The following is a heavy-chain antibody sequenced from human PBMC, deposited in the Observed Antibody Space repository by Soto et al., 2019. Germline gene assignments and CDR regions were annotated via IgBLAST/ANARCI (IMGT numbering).Heavy chain of an antibody. CDR3: AKDLVGSNADYFDY. Sequence: GGSLRLSCAASGFTFSSYTMHWVRQTPGKGLEWVAHISYDGGDKYYADSVRGRFTISRDNSKNTLYVQMDSLRAEDTAIYYCAKDLVGSNADYFDYWGQGTQVTAPQ. J-gene: IGHJ4*02. CDR2: ISYDGGDK. D-gene: IGHD2-15*01. CDR1: GFTFSSYT. V-gene: IGHV3-30-3*01.